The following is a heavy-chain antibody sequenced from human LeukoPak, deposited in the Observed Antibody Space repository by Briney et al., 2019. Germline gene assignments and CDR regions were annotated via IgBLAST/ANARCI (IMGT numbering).Heavy chain of an antibody. J-gene: IGHJ4*02. CDR3: ARADLRGYSLDY. CDR1: GFTFSTYD. CDR2: VDTAGDT. V-gene: IGHV3-13*01. Sequence: GGSLRLSCAASGFTFSTYDMHWVRQTTGRGLEWVSGVDTAGDTYSPDSVKGRFTISRENAKNSLYLQMNSLRPEDTAVYHCARADLRGYSLDYWGQGTLVTVSS. D-gene: IGHD5-18*01.